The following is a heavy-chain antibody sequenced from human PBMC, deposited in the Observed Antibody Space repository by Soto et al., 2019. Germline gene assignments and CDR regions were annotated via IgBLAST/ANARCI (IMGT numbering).Heavy chain of an antibody. CDR2: MNPYNGNA. CDR1: GYTFITYD. CDR3: ARRKERSGPHYFDS. J-gene: IGHJ4*02. D-gene: IGHD1-1*01. V-gene: IGHV1-8*01. Sequence: ASVKVSCKASGYTFITYDINWVRQAPGQGLEWIGWMNPYNGNAGYAQKFQGRVTMTRNSSISTGYMELSSLKSNDTAVYFCARRKERSGPHYFDSGGQGTLVTVSS.